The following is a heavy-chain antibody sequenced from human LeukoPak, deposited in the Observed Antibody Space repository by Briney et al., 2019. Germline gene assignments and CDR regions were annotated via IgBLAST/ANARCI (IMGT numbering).Heavy chain of an antibody. CDR1: GGSISSGDYY. CDR2: IYHSGST. D-gene: IGHD3-3*01. CDR3: ARVGFRDFWSGYDAFDI. V-gene: IGHV4-30-4*08. J-gene: IGHJ3*02. Sequence: SQTLSLTCTVSGGSISSGDYYWSWIRQPPGKGLEWIGSIYHSGSTYYNPSLKSRVTISVDTSKNQFSLKLSSVTAADTAVYYCARVGFRDFWSGYDAFDIWGQGTMVTVSS.